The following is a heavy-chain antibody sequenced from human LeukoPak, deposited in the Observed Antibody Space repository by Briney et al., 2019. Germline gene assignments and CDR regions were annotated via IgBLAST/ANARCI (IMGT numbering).Heavy chain of an antibody. CDR2: ISGSGGSI. J-gene: IGHJ4*02. V-gene: IGHV3-23*01. CDR3: AKGNGYNTYYFDY. Sequence: GGSLRLSCAASGLTFSSYAVSWVRQVPGKGLEWVSGISGSGGSIYYADSVKGRFTISRDNSKNTLYLQMNSLRAEDTAVYYCAKGNGYNTYYFDYWGQGTLVTVSS. D-gene: IGHD5-24*01. CDR1: GLTFSSYA.